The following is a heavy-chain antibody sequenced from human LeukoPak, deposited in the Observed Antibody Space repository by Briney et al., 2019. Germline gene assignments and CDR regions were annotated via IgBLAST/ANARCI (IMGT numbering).Heavy chain of an antibody. CDR3: ARVGSGSYFLDGFDI. D-gene: IGHD1-26*01. J-gene: IGHJ3*02. V-gene: IGHV3-33*01. Sequence: PGRSLRLSRAASGFTFSSYGMHWVRQASGKGLEWVAVIWYDGSIKYYADSVKGRFTISRDNPKNTLYLQMNSLRAEDTAVYYCARVGSGSYFLDGFDIWGQGTMVTVSS. CDR1: GFTFSSYG. CDR2: IWYDGSIK.